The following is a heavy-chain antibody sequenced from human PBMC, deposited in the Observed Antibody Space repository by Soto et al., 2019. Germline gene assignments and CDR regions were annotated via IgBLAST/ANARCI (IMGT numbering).Heavy chain of an antibody. V-gene: IGHV1-46*04. D-gene: IGHD6-19*01. CDR1: GYPFTRHY. CDR3: ARETAVTDDYYYYGMAV. CDR2: INPSGGST. Sequence: GASVKVSCKASGYPFTRHYVHWVRQAPGQGLEWMGIINPSGGSTVYAQKLQGRVSMTRDTSTSTVYMELSSLRSEDTAVYYCARETAVTDDYYYYGMAVWRKGTTVTVSS. J-gene: IGHJ6*04.